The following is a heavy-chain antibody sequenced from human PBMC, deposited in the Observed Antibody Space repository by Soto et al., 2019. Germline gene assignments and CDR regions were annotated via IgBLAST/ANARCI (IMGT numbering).Heavy chain of an antibody. CDR3: ARANYYGSGSRRSYYYCYGMDV. Sequence: QVQLVQSWAEVKKPGSSVKVSCKASGGTFSSYAISWVRQAPGQGLEWMGGIIPIFGTANYAQKFQGRVTITADDSTSTGYMELSSVRSEDTAVYYCARANYYGSGSRRSYYYCYGMDVWGQGTTVTVSS. CDR2: IIPIFGTA. D-gene: IGHD3-10*01. J-gene: IGHJ6*02. V-gene: IGHV1-69*01. CDR1: GGTFSSYA.